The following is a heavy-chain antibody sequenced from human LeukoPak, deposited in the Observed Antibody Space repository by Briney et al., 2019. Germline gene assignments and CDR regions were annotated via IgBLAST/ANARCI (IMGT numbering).Heavy chain of an antibody. CDR3: ARRGNDAFDT. J-gene: IGHJ3*02. CDR1: GYSISSGYY. Sequence: SETLSLTCAVSGYSISSGYYWGWIRQPPGKGLEWIGSIYHSGSTYYNPSLKSRVTISVDTSKNQFSLKLSSVTAADTAVYYCARRGNDAFDTWGQGTMVTVSS. CDR2: IYHSGST. D-gene: IGHD6-25*01. V-gene: IGHV4-38-2*01.